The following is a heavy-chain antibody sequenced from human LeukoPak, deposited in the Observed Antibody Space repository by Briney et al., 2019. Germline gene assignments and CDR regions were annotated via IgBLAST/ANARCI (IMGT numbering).Heavy chain of an antibody. J-gene: IGHJ6*02. CDR3: ARDSYSPRYYYYYYGMDV. D-gene: IGHD2-21*01. V-gene: IGHV3-7*01. Sequence: GGSLRLSCAASGFTFSSYWMSWVRQAPGKGLEWVANIKQDGSEKYYVDSVKGRFTISRDNAKNSLYLQMNSLRAEDTAVYYCARDSYSPRYYYYYYGMDVWGQGTMVTVSS. CDR1: GFTFSSYW. CDR2: IKQDGSEK.